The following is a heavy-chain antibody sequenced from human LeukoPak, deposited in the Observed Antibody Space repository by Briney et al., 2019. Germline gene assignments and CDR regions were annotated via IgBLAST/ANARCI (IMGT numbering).Heavy chain of an antibody. CDR1: GFTFSSYA. CDR3: ANGYYFDY. V-gene: IGHV3-23*01. CDR2: ISGSGGST. J-gene: IGHJ4*02. Sequence: GGSLRLSCAASGFTFSSYAMSWVRQAPGKGLEWVSDISGSGGSTHYADSVKGRFTTSRDNSKNTHYLQMNSLRAEDTAVYYCANGYYFDYWGQGTLVTVSS.